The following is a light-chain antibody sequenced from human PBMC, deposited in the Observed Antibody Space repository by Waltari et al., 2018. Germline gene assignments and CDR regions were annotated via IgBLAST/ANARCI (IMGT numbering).Light chain of an antibody. J-gene: IGKJ1*01. CDR1: QSLLHSDGYNS. CDR2: LSF. V-gene: IGKV2-28*01. CDR3: MQALHTPPT. Sequence: EIVMTQSPLSLPVTPGEPASISCRSSQSLLHSDGYNSLNWYLQKPGQSPQLLIYLSFSRASGGPDRFTGSGAGTDFTLKISRVEAEDVGFYYCMQALHTPPTFGQGTRAEIK.